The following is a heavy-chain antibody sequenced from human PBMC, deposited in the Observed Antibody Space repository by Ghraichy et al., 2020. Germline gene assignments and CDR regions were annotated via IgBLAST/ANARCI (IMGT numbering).Heavy chain of an antibody. CDR2: IIPIFGTA. CDR3: ARDRGDQGDYYYYYYMDV. CDR1: GGTFSSYA. D-gene: IGHD4-17*01. Sequence: SVKVSCKASGGTFSSYAISWVRQAPGQGLEWMGGIIPIFGTANYAQKFQGRVTITADESTSTAYMELSSLRSEDTAVYYCARDRGDQGDYYYYYYMDVWGKGTTVTVSS. J-gene: IGHJ6*03. V-gene: IGHV1-69*13.